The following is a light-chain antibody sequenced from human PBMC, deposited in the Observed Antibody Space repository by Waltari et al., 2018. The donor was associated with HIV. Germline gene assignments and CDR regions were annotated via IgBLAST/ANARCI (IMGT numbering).Light chain of an antibody. CDR2: EVT. Sequence: QSALTQPASVSGSPGQSITISCTGTSSDVGGYDFVSWYQQHPGKAPKLMIYEVTKRDSGVANRFCGTKSGNTACLTISGLQAEDEAEYYCSSFTGGNTPVLFAGGTKLTVL. CDR3: SSFTGGNTPVL. CDR1: SSDVGGYDF. V-gene: IGLV2-14*01. J-gene: IGLJ2*01.